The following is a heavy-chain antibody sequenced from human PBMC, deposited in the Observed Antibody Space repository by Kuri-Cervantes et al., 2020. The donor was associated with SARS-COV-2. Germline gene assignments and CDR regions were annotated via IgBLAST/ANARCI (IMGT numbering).Heavy chain of an antibody. CDR1: GGSISSGDYY. V-gene: IGHV4-30-4*08. D-gene: IGHD2-2*01. CDR2: IYYSGST. J-gene: IGHJ6*03. CDR3: ARDISSYYYYYYMDV. Sequence: SETLSLTCTVSGGSISSGDYYWSWIGQPPGKGLEWIGYIYYSGSTYYNPSLKSRVTISVDTSKDQFSLKLSSVTAADTAVYYCARDISSYYYYYYMDVWGKGTTVTVSS.